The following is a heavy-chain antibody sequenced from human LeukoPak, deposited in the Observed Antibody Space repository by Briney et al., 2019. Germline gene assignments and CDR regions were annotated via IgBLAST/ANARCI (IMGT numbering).Heavy chain of an antibody. CDR1: GYSISSGYY. CDR2: IYHSGNT. CDR3: ARDRGYFDWLGLFDP. V-gene: IGHV4-38-2*02. J-gene: IGHJ5*02. Sequence: SETLSLTCTVSGYSISSGYYWGWIRQPPGKGLEWIGSIYHSGNTYYNPSLKSRVTISVDTSKNQFSLKLSSVTAADTAVYYCARDRGYFDWLGLFDPWGQGTLVTVSS. D-gene: IGHD3-9*01.